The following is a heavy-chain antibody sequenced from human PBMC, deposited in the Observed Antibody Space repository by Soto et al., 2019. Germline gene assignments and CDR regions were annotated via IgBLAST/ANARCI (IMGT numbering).Heavy chain of an antibody. CDR3: ARAFGSTMPSLF. Sequence: PSETLSLTCTVSGGYISSYYWTWIRQRPGKGLEWIGYIYYSGSTNYNPSLKSRVTMSIDTSKNQFSLKLSSVTAADTAVYYCARAFGSTMPSLFWGQGTLVTVSS. J-gene: IGHJ4*02. V-gene: IGHV4-59*01. D-gene: IGHD2-2*01. CDR2: IYYSGST. CDR1: GGYISSYY.